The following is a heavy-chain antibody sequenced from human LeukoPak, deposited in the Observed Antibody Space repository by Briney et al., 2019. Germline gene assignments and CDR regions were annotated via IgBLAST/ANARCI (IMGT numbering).Heavy chain of an antibody. V-gene: IGHV3-74*01. CDR1: GNYW. Sequence: GGSLRLSCAASGNYWMHWVRQAPGKGLLWVSHINSDGSWTSYADSVKGRFTISKDNAKDTVYLQMNNLRAEDTAVYYCVSFYETDWGRGTLVTVSS. D-gene: IGHD2/OR15-2a*01. CDR3: VSFYETD. J-gene: IGHJ4*02. CDR2: INSDGSWT.